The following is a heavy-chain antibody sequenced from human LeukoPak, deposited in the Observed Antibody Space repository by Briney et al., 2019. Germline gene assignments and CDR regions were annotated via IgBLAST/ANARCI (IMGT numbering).Heavy chain of an antibody. D-gene: IGHD4-23*01. J-gene: IGHJ4*02. CDR1: GFSFNNYA. Sequence: GGSLRLSCAASGFSFNNYAMSWVRQAPGKRLEWVSAISTTGGSTYYADSVKGRFTISRDNSKNTLSLQMDSLRVEDTAVYYCAKDWTTVVTPKGYYFDYWGQGTLVTVSS. V-gene: IGHV3-23*01. CDR3: AKDWTTVVTPKGYYFDY. CDR2: ISTTGGST.